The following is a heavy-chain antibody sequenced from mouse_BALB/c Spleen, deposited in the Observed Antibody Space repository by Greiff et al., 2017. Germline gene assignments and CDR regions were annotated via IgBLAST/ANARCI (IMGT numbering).Heavy chain of an antibody. CDR3: ARDDYGYPYYYAMDY. J-gene: IGHJ4*01. CDR1: GFTFSDYY. Sequence: EVQRVESGGGLVKPGGSLKLSCAASGFTFSDYYMYWVRQTPEKRLEWVATISDGGSYTYYPDSVKGRFTISRDNAKNNLYLQMSSLKSEDTAMYYCARDDYGYPYYYAMDYWGQGTSVTVSS. CDR2: ISDGGSYT. D-gene: IGHD1-2*01. V-gene: IGHV5-4*02.